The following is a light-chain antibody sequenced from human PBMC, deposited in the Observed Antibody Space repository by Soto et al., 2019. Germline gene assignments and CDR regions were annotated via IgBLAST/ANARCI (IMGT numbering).Light chain of an antibody. Sequence: QSALTQPASVSGSPGQSITISCTGYIHYDFVSWYQQHPGTAPKLVIYEVSNRPSGTSDRFSGSESGHTASLTISGLQTEDEAVYYCSSYTNNSTYVFGPGTKVTVL. V-gene: IGLV2-14*01. CDR3: SSYTNNSTYV. J-gene: IGLJ1*01. CDR2: EVS. CDR1: IHYDF.